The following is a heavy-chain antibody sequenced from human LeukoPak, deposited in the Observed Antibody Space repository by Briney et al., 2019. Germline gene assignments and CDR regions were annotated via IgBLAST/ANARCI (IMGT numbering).Heavy chain of an antibody. D-gene: IGHD4-17*01. CDR1: GASFSNYY. CDR3: ARHGYGSQGNWFDP. CDR2: INHGGNT. J-gene: IGHJ5*02. V-gene: IGHV4-34*01. Sequence: SETLSLTCGVFGASFSNYYWSWIRQSPGKGLEWIGEINHGGNTNYNPSLKSRVTISVDKSKNQFSLKLTSVTAADTAVYFCARHGYGSQGNWFDPWGQGPLVTVSS.